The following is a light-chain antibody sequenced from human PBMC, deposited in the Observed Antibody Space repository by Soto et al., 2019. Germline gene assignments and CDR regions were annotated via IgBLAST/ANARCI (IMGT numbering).Light chain of an antibody. Sequence: EIVMTQSPATLSVSPGERATLSCRASQSVRSNLAWYQQKPGQAPRLVIYAASTRATGIPDRFSGSVSGTEFTLTISSLQSEDFAVYYCQQYNEWPPFTFGQGTRQEIK. CDR2: AAS. CDR3: QQYNEWPPFT. J-gene: IGKJ5*01. CDR1: QSVRSN. V-gene: IGKV3-15*01.